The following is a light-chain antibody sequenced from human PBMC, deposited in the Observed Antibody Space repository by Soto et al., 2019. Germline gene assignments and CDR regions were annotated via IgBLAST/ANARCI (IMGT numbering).Light chain of an antibody. CDR3: HQYGRAPRT. CDR1: ETVSSNY. CDR2: SAS. Sequence: IVLTPAPGTLSLSPGPRSTLSCRARETVSSNYLAWYQQKPGQAPRLLIYSASTRATGIPDRFSGSGSGADFTLTITRLEPEDFGVYYCHQYGRAPRTFGQGTTGDI. J-gene: IGKJ1*01. V-gene: IGKV3-20*01.